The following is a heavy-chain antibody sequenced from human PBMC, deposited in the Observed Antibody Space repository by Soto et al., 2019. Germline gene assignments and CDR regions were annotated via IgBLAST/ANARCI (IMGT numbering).Heavy chain of an antibody. CDR2: ISGSGGST. CDR3: ANDNWNYGDAFDI. Sequence: GESLKISCAASGFTFSSYAMSWVRQAPGKGLEWVSAISGSGGSTYYADSVKGRFTISRDNSKNTLYLQMNSLRAEDTAVYYCANDNWNYGDAFDIWGQGTMVTVSS. V-gene: IGHV3-23*01. J-gene: IGHJ3*02. CDR1: GFTFSSYA. D-gene: IGHD1-7*01.